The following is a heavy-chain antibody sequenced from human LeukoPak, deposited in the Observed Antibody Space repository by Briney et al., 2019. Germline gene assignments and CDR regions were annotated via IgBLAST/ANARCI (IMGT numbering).Heavy chain of an antibody. D-gene: IGHD3-22*01. V-gene: IGHV3-23*01. CDR2: ISGSGGST. CDR3: AKRPYDSSGYYDY. Sequence: ASVKVSCKASGGTFSSYAMTWVRQAPGKGLEWVSAISGSGGSTYYADSVKGRFTISRDNSKNTLFLQMNSLRAEDTAVYYCAKRPYDSSGYYDYWGQGTLVTVSS. CDR1: GGTFSSYA. J-gene: IGHJ4*02.